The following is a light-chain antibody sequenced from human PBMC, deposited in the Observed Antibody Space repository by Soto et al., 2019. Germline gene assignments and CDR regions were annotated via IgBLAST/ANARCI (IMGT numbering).Light chain of an antibody. V-gene: IGKV1-16*01. CDR1: QGIGKY. J-gene: IGKJ2*01. CDR3: LQYNSYPQT. Sequence: DIQMTQSPSSLSASVGDRVTITCRASQGIGKYLAWFQQRPGKAPKSLIYSTSTLQTGGPSRFSGSGSGTDFTFTISSLQPEDVATYYCLQYNSYPQTFGLGTKVEIK. CDR2: STS.